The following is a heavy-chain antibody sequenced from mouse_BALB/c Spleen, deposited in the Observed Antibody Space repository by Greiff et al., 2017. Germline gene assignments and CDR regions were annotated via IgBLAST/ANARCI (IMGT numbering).Heavy chain of an antibody. Sequence: EVKLVESGGGLVKLGGSLKLSCAASGFTFSSYYMSWVRQTPEKRLELVAAINSNGGSTYYPDTVKGRFTISRDNAKNTLYLQMSSLKSEDTALYYCARHYDYDDAMDYWGQGTSVTVSS. CDR3: ARHYDYDDAMDY. J-gene: IGHJ4*01. V-gene: IGHV5-6-2*01. CDR1: GFTFSSYY. CDR2: INSNGGST. D-gene: IGHD2-4*01.